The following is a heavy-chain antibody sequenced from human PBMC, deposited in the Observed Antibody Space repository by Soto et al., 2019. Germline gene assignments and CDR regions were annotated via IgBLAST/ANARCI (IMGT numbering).Heavy chain of an antibody. V-gene: IGHV3-21*01. CDR1: GFTFSSYS. J-gene: IGHJ3*02. D-gene: IGHD3-22*01. CDR2: ISSSSSYI. Sequence: GGSLRLSCAASGFTFSSYSMNWVRQAPGKGLEWVSSISSSSSYIYYADSVKGRFTISRDNAKNSLYLQMNSLRAEDTAVYYCARRGPHDSSGYQDAFDIWGQGTMVTVSS. CDR3: ARRGPHDSSGYQDAFDI.